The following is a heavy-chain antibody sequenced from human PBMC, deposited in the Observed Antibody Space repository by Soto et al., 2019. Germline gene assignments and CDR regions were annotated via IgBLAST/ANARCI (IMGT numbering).Heavy chain of an antibody. CDR2: INPSGGST. CDR3: AKSQSATNYYDSSGYYYELGVLFAFDI. J-gene: IGHJ3*02. Sequence: GASLKVSCKASGDTFTSYYMHWVRQAPGQGLEWMGIINPSGGSTSYAQKFQGRVTMTRDTSTSTVYMELSSLRSEDTAVYYCAKSQSATNYYDSSGYYYELGVLFAFDIWGQGTMVTVSS. V-gene: IGHV1-46*01. CDR1: GDTFTSYY. D-gene: IGHD3-22*01.